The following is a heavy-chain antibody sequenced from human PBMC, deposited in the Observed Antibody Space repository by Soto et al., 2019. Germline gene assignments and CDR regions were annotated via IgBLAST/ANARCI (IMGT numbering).Heavy chain of an antibody. CDR2: LDQDGSER. CDR3: VCGGNFFVY. D-gene: IGHD3-16*01. Sequence: EVQLVESGGGLVQPGGSLRLSCAASGFTFSTYWMTWVRRPPGKGLEWVANLDQDGSERYYVDSVRGRFTISRDNAKXXXXXXXXSLRAEDTAVYYCVCGGNFFVYWGQGTLVTVSP. J-gene: IGHJ4*02. V-gene: IGHV3-7*01. CDR1: GFTFSTYW.